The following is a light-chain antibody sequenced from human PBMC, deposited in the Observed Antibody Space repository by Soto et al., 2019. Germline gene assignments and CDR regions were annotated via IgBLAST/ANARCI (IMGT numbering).Light chain of an antibody. V-gene: IGKV3-20*01. CDR2: GAS. CDR1: QGVSSN. Sequence: EIVMTQSPDALSLSPGERATLSCRASRQGVSSNLAWYQQKPGQVPRLLIYGASNRATGVSARFSGSGSGTDFTLTISRLEPEDFAVYYCQQYGSSPPITFGQGTRLEIK. J-gene: IGKJ5*01. CDR3: QQYGSSPPIT.